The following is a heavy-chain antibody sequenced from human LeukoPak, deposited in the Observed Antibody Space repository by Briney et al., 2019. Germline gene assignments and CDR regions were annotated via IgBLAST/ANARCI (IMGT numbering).Heavy chain of an antibody. CDR1: GGSFSGYY. D-gene: IGHD3-22*01. CDR2: INHSGST. Sequence: PSETLSLTCAVYGGSFSGYYWSWIRQPPGKGLEWIGEINHSGSTNYNPSLKSRVTISVDTSKNQFSLKLSSVTAADTAVYYCARTKWRYYYDSSGYYVDYWGQGTLVTVSS. V-gene: IGHV4-34*01. CDR3: ARTKWRYYYDSSGYYVDY. J-gene: IGHJ4*02.